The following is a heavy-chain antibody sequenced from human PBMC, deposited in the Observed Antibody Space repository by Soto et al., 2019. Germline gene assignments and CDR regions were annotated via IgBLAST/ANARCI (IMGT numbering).Heavy chain of an antibody. J-gene: IGHJ5*02. CDR1: GDSISSYY. Sequence: NPSETLSLTCTVSGDSISSYYWSWIRQPPGKGLEWIGHIYYSGSTNYNPSLNSRVTISLDTSKNQFSLNLSSVTAAAPAVYYCGSWGDWSYPKPDNWLDPGGQETLVPVSS. CDR2: IYYSGST. V-gene: IGHV4-59*01. CDR3: GSWGDWSYPKPDNWLDP. D-gene: IGHD3-16*01.